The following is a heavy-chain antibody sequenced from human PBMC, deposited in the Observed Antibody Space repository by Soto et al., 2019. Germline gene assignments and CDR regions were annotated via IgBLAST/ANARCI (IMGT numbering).Heavy chain of an antibody. V-gene: IGHV3-53*01. CDR1: GFSVSSSH. Sequence: GGSLRLSCAASGFSVSSSHMIWVRQAPGKGLEWVSVIYSGGTTYYAVSVKGRFTISRDKSKNTVYLQMDSLRTEDTAVYHCAVPAAILYYYGMDVWGQATTVTVSS. J-gene: IGHJ6*02. D-gene: IGHD2-2*01. CDR3: AVPAAILYYYGMDV. CDR2: IYSGGTT.